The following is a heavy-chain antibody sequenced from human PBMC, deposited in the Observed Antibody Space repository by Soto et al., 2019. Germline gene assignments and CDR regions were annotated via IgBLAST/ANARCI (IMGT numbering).Heavy chain of an antibody. D-gene: IGHD6-13*01. CDR1: GFTFDDYA. V-gene: IGHV3-9*01. CDR2: INWNSGSI. CDR3: VKDESINWYSGHFRH. Sequence: GGSRRLSCADSGFTFDDYATHWVRQVPGKGLEWVSGINWNSGSIGYADSVKGRFAISRDNAKNSLHLQMNSLRAEDTAFYYCVKDESINWYSGHFRHWGQGTLVTVS. J-gene: IGHJ1*01.